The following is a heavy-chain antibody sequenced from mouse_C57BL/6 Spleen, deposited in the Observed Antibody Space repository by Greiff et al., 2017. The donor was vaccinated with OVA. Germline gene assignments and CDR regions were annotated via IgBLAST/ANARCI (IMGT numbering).Heavy chain of an antibody. CDR2: ISDGGSYT. V-gene: IGHV5-4*01. J-gene: IGHJ3*01. CDR3: ARENYGSSYGFAY. CDR1: GFTFSSYA. Sequence: EVKLMESGGGLVKPGGSLKLSCAASGFTFSSYAMSWVRQTPEKRLEWVATISDGGSYTYYPDNVKGRFTISRDNAKNNRYLQMSHLKSEDTAMYYCARENYGSSYGFAYWGQGTLVTVSA. D-gene: IGHD1-1*01.